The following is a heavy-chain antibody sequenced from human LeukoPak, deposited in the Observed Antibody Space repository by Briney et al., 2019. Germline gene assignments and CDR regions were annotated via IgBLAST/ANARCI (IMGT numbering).Heavy chain of an antibody. CDR2: ISHSGHIM. CDR1: GFTFSDFY. CDR3: ARTSYSYGLFDF. V-gene: IGHV3-11*01. J-gene: IGHJ4*02. Sequence: GGSLRLSCAASGFTFSDFYMSWIRQAPGKGLEWVSYISHSGHIMSYADSVKGRFTISRDNAKNSLYLQMNSLRAEDTAVYYCARTSYSYGLFDFWGQGTLVTASS. D-gene: IGHD5-18*01.